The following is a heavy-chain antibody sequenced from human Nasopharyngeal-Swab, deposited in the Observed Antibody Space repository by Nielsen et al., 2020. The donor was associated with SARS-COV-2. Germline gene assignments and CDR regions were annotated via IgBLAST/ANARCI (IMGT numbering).Heavy chain of an antibody. CDR3: ARAVAGYYYMDV. D-gene: IGHD6-19*01. Sequence: GESLKISCAASGFTFSRYAMHWVRQAPGKGLEWVAVISYDGSNKYYADSVKGRFTISRDNSKNTLYLQMNSLRAEDTAVYYCARAVAGYYYMDVWGKGTTVTVSS. J-gene: IGHJ6*03. CDR2: ISYDGSNK. V-gene: IGHV3-30-3*01. CDR1: GFTFSRYA.